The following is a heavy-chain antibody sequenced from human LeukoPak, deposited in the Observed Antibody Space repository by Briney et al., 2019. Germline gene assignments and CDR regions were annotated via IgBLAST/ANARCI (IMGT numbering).Heavy chain of an antibody. CDR1: GFSFSDYY. Sequence: GGSLRRSCAASGFSFSDYYRNWIGQAPGKGLEWVSYSSSSGSSTYYADSVKGRFTISRDYAKNALLLHMNSLRAEDTAVYYCTAAPNTTPGSLGHWGQGTLVTVSS. V-gene: IGHV3-11*01. J-gene: IGHJ4*02. D-gene: IGHD6-25*01. CDR2: SSSSGSST. CDR3: TAAPNTTPGSLGH.